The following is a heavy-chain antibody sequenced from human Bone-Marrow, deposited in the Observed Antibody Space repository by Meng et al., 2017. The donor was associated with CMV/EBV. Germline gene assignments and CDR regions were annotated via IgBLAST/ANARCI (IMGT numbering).Heavy chain of an antibody. J-gene: IGHJ1*01. CDR3: ARDRPYYYGSGSYYNGHFQH. Sequence: GGSLRLSCAASGFTFSSYWMSWVRQAPGKGLEWVANIKQDGSEKYYVDSVKGRFTISRDNAKNSLYLQMNSPRAEDTAVYYCARDRPYYYGSGSYYNGHFQHWGQGTLVTVSS. CDR2: IKQDGSEK. D-gene: IGHD3-10*01. V-gene: IGHV3-7*01. CDR1: GFTFSSYW.